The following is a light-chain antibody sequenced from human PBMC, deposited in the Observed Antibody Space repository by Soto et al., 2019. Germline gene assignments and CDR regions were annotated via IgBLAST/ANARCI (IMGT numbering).Light chain of an antibody. V-gene: IGKV1-39*01. J-gene: IGKJ4*01. CDR2: GVS. CDR1: QIIDSY. Sequence: DIHMTQSPSSLYASIGDRVTITCRASQIIDSYLNWYQQKGGKAPKLLIYGVSKLQSGVPPRFSGSRSGTEFTLPITGRQPQDYASYYCQQRYNSTLLAFGRGTKVEIK. CDR3: QQRYNSTLLA.